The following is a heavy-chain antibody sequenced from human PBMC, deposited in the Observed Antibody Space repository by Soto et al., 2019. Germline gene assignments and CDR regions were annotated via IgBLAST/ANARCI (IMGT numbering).Heavy chain of an antibody. V-gene: IGHV3-48*02. Sequence: EVQLLESGGGLVQPGGSLRLSCAASGFTFSSYSMNWVRQAPGKGLEWVSYISSSSSTIYYADSVKGRFTISRDKAKNSLYLQMNSLRDEDTAVYYCAGLRSGDYYYYGMDVWGQGTTVTVSS. CDR2: ISSSSSTI. CDR3: AGLRSGDYYYYGMDV. CDR1: GFTFSSYS. J-gene: IGHJ6*02. D-gene: IGHD4-17*01.